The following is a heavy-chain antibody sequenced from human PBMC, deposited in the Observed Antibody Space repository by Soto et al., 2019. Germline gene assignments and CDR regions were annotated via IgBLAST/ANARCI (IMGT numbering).Heavy chain of an antibody. CDR1: GGSISSGGYY. J-gene: IGHJ6*02. V-gene: IGHV4-31*03. CDR2: IYYSGST. Sequence: PSETLSLTCTVSGGSISSGGYYWSWIRQHPGKGLEWIGYIYYSGSTYYNPSLKSRVTISVDTSKNQFSLKLSSVTAADTAVYYCARERVAAAGRNYYYYGMDVWGQGTPVTVSS. D-gene: IGHD6-13*01. CDR3: ARERVAAAGRNYYYYGMDV.